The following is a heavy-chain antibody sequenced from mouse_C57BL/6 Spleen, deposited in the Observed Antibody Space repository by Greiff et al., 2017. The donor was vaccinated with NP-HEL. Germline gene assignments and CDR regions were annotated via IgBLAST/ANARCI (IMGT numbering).Heavy chain of an antibody. CDR2: IYPGSGST. Sequence: VQLQQSGAELVKPGASVKMSCKASGYTFTSYWITWVKQRPGQGLEWIGDIYPGSGSTNYNEKFKSKATLTVDTSSSTAYMQLSSLTSEDSAVYYCARWDYYGSSPVAYWGQGTLVTVSA. J-gene: IGHJ3*01. D-gene: IGHD1-1*01. V-gene: IGHV1-55*01. CDR1: GYTFTSYW. CDR3: ARWDYYGSSPVAY.